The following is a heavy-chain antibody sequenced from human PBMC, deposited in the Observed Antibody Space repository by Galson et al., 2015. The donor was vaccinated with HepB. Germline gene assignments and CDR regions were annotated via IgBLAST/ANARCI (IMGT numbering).Heavy chain of an antibody. CDR2: INPGDSDT. J-gene: IGHJ3*02. V-gene: IGHV5-51*03. CDR3: ARLIAVAGSGKPFDI. Sequence: QSGAEVKKPGESLKISCKGSGYSFTSYWIGWVRQMPGKGLEWMGIINPGDSDTRYSPAFQGQVTIPADKYISHAYLQWSSLKASDTAMYYCARLIAVAGSGKPFDIWGQGTMVTVSS. D-gene: IGHD6-19*01. CDR1: GYSFTSYW.